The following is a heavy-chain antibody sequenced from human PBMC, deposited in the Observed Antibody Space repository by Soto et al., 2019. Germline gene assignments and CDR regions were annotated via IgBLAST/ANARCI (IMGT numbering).Heavy chain of an antibody. V-gene: IGHV3-66*01. J-gene: IGHJ4*02. CDR1: GFTVSSNY. CDR2: IYSGGST. D-gene: IGHD2-2*01. Sequence: PGGSLRLSCAASGFTVSSNYMSWVRQAPGKGLEWVSVIYSGGSTYYADSVKGRFTISRDNSKNTLYLQMNSLRAEDTAVYYCARGVVPAAYFYYFDYWGQGTLVTVS. CDR3: ARGVVPAAYFYYFDY.